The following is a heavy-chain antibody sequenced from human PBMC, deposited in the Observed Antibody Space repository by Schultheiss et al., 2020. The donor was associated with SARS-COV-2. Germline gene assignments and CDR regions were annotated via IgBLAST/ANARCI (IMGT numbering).Heavy chain of an antibody. J-gene: IGHJ6*02. CDR2: INPSGGST. CDR3: ARSGLAAAGNNYYYGMDV. Sequence: ASVKVSCKASGYTFTGYYMHWVRQAPGQGLEWMGIINPSGGSTSYAQKFQGRVTMTRDTSINTAYMELSRLRSDDTAVYYCARSGLAAAGNNYYYGMDVWGQGTTVTVSS. D-gene: IGHD6-13*01. CDR1: GYTFTGYY. V-gene: IGHV1-46*01.